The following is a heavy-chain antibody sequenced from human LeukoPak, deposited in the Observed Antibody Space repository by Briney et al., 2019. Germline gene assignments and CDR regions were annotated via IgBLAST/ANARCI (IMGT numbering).Heavy chain of an antibody. Sequence: GGSLRLSCATSGFTFSSYWMSWVRQTPGKGLEWVANIKQDGSEKYYVDSVKGRFTISRDNSMHTLHLQMNSLRAEDTAVYYCAKGTKDYYGSGSFYLSRDHFISRWGQGTLVTVSS. CDR3: AKGTKDYYGSGSFYLSRDHFISR. V-gene: IGHV3-7*01. D-gene: IGHD3-10*01. J-gene: IGHJ4*02. CDR1: GFTFSSYW. CDR2: IKQDGSEK.